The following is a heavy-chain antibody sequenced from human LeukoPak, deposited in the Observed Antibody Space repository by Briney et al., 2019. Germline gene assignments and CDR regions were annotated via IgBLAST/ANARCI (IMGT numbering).Heavy chain of an antibody. CDR1: GGSISSYY. CDR3: ARVQGSVGWFDP. CDR2: IYYSGST. Sequence: PSETLSLTCTVSGGSISSYYWSWIRQPPGKGLEWIGYIYYSGSTNYNPSLKSRVTISVDTSKNQFSLKLSSVTAADTAVYYCARVQGSVGWFDPWGQGTLVTVSS. D-gene: IGHD1-26*01. V-gene: IGHV4-59*01. J-gene: IGHJ5*02.